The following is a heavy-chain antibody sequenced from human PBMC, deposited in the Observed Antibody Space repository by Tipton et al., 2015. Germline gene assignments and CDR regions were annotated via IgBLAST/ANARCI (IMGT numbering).Heavy chain of an antibody. J-gene: IGHJ6*02. CDR3: ARNSAYYFAMDV. D-gene: IGHD1-26*01. CDR2: IYSDGTT. Sequence: GSLRLSCAASGFTFTNAWMNWVRQAPGKGLEWVSHIYSDGTTYYADSVRGRFTVSRDNSKNTLYLQMVSLRAEDTALYYCARNSAYYFAMDVWGQGTTVTVSS. CDR1: GFTFTNAW. V-gene: IGHV3-53*01.